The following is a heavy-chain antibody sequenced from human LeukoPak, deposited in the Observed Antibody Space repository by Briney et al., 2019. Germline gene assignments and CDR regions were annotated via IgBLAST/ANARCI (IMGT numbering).Heavy chain of an antibody. CDR1: GFTFRDYG. J-gene: IGHJ4*02. CDR2: LTGSGGTT. CDR3: AKLVRYSSGWYFDY. Sequence: GGSLRLSCAASGFTFRDYGMSWVRQAPGKGLEWVSALTGSGGTTYYADSVKGRFTISRDNSKNSLYLQMNSLRAEDTAVYYCAKLVRYSSGWYFDYWGQGTLVTVSS. D-gene: IGHD6-19*01. V-gene: IGHV3-23*01.